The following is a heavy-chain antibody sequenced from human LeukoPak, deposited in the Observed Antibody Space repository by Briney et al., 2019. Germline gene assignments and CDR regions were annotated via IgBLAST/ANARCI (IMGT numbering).Heavy chain of an antibody. D-gene: IGHD6-13*01. Sequence: GGSLRLSCAASGFTFSSYWMHWVRQTPGEGLVWVSRINSDGSSTSYADSVKGRFTISRDNAKNTLYLQMNSLRAEDTAVYYCARDAGLIAAAGTALGYWGQGTLVTVSS. CDR2: INSDGSST. CDR1: GFTFSSYW. V-gene: IGHV3-74*01. J-gene: IGHJ4*02. CDR3: ARDAGLIAAAGTALGY.